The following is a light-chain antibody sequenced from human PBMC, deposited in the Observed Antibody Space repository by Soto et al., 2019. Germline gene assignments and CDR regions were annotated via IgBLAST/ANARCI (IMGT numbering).Light chain of an antibody. V-gene: IGLV1-44*01. Sequence: QSVLTQPPSASGTPGQRVTIPCSGSTSNIGSNIVNWYQQLPGTAPKLLIYNNNQRPSGVPDRFSGSKSDTSASLAISGLQSEDEAEFYCAAWDGSLNGYVFGTGTKVTV. CDR3: AAWDGSLNGYV. J-gene: IGLJ1*01. CDR2: NNN. CDR1: TSNIGSNI.